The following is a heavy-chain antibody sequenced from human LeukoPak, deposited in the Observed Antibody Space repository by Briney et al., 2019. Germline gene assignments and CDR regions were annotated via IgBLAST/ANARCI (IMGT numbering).Heavy chain of an antibody. CDR2: INSDGSST. V-gene: IGHV3-74*01. D-gene: IGHD2-2*01. Sequence: GGSLRLSCEASGFGVSSNAMAWVRQAPGKGLVWVPRINSDGSSTNYADSVKGRFTISRDNAKNTLYLQMNSLRAEDTAVYYCAREYRYANSGPFDYWGQGTLVTVSS. CDR3: AREYRYANSGPFDY. J-gene: IGHJ4*02. CDR1: GFGVSSNA.